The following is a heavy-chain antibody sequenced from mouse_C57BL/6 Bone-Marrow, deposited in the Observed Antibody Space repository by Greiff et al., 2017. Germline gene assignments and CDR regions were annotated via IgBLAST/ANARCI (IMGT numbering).Heavy chain of an antibody. Sequence: QVQLQQPGAELVKPGASVKLSCKASGYTFTSYWMHWVKQRPGRGLEWIGRIAPNSGGTKYNEQFKSQATLTVDKPSSTAYMQLSSLTSEDSAVYYSAGEVPSYFDVWGTGTTVTVSS. D-gene: IGHD2-14*01. J-gene: IGHJ1*03. V-gene: IGHV1-72*01. CDR2: IAPNSGGT. CDR1: GYTFTSYW. CDR3: AGEVPSYFDV.